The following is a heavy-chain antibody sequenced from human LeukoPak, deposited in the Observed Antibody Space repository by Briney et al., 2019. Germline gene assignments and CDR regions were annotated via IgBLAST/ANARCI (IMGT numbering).Heavy chain of an antibody. Sequence: SETLSLTCAVYGGSFSGYYWSWIRQPPGKGLEWIGEINHSGSTNYNPSLKSRVTISVDTSKNQFSLKLRSVTPADTAVYYCAKYLAATGESHLDYWGQGTLVTVSS. CDR3: AKYLAATGESHLDY. CDR1: GGSFSGYY. V-gene: IGHV4-34*01. CDR2: INHSGST. D-gene: IGHD6-13*01. J-gene: IGHJ4*02.